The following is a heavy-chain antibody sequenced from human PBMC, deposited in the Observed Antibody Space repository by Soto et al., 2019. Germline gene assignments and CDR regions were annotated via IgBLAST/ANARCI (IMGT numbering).Heavy chain of an antibody. D-gene: IGHD2-15*01. CDR2: IWYDGSIK. J-gene: IGHJ6*02. Sequence: QVQLVESGGGVVQPGRSLRLSCAASGFTFNTYGMHWVRQAPGGGLEWVAVIWYDGSIKYYADSVKGRFTISRDNSKNTLYLQMNSLRAEDTAVYYCARIDCTGGSCRPYAYYDMDVWGQGTTVTVSS. V-gene: IGHV3-33*01. CDR1: GFTFNTYG. CDR3: ARIDCTGGSCRPYAYYDMDV.